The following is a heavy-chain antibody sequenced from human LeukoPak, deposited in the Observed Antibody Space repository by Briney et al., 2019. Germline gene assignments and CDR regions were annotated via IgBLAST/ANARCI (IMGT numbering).Heavy chain of an antibody. CDR2: IYYSGST. CDR3: ASTLRFLEWSHFDY. J-gene: IGHJ4*02. D-gene: IGHD3-3*01. CDR1: GGSITNYY. Sequence: SENLSLTCTVSGGSITNYYWSWIRQPPGKGLEWIGYIYYSGSTNYNPSLRGRVTISVDTSKNQFSLKLSSVTAADTAVYYCASTLRFLEWSHFDYWGQGTLVTVSS. V-gene: IGHV4-59*01.